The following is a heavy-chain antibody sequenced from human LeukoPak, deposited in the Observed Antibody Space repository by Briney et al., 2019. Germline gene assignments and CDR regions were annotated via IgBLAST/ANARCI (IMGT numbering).Heavy chain of an antibody. CDR1: GFTFSSYH. CDR3: ARGLCGGDCYDY. CDR2: ISSNSDYI. V-gene: IGHV3-21*01. D-gene: IGHD2-21*01. Sequence: PGGSLRLSCAASGFTFSSYHINWVRQAPGKGLEWVSSISSNSDYICYADSVKGRFTISRDNAKNSLYLQMNSLRAEDTAVYYCARGLCGGDCYDYWGQGTLVTVSS. J-gene: IGHJ4*02.